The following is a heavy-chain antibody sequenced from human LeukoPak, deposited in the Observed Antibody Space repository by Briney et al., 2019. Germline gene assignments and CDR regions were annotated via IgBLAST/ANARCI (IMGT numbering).Heavy chain of an antibody. Sequence: SETLSLTCAVYGDTFSGYYWSWIRQSPGKGLEWIGEINHSGNTNYNPSLKSRVSILVDTSKNQFSLKLSSVTAADTAVYYCARRLATIMGGHFDYWGQGTLVTVSS. D-gene: IGHD5-12*01. CDR1: GDTFSGYY. CDR3: ARRLATIMGGHFDY. CDR2: INHSGNT. J-gene: IGHJ4*02. V-gene: IGHV4-34*01.